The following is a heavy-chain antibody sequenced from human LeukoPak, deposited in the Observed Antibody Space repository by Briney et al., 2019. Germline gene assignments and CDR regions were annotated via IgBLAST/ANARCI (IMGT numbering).Heavy chain of an antibody. D-gene: IGHD6-19*01. CDR3: AKDRTSGWPYFDY. V-gene: IGHV3-30*02. J-gene: IGHJ4*02. CDR1: GFTFRSYG. Sequence: GGSLRLSCAASGFTFRSYGMHWVRQAPGKGLEWVTFIRYDGSKKYYADSVKGRFTISRDNSKNTLYLQMNSLRAEDTAVYYCAKDRTSGWPYFDYWGQGTLVTVSS. CDR2: IRYDGSKK.